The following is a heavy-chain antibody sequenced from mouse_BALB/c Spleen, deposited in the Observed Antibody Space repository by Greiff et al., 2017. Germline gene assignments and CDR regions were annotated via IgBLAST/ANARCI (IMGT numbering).Heavy chain of an antibody. J-gene: IGHJ2*01. CDR2: IWAGGST. CDR1: GFSLTSYG. CDR3: ARESYDYGGGYFDY. D-gene: IGHD2-4*01. V-gene: IGHV2-9*02. Sequence: QVQLKESGPGLVAPSQSLSITCTVSGFSLTSYGVHWVRQPPGKGLEWLGVIWAGGSTNYNSALMSRLSISKDNSKSQVFLKMNSLQTDDTAMYYCARESYDYGGGYFDYWGQGTTLTVSS.